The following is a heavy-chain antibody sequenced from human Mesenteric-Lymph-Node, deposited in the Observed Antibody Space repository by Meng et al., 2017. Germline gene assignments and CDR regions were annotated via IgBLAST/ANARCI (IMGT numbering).Heavy chain of an antibody. CDR1: GGSISSGGYY. D-gene: IGHD4-17*01. J-gene: IGHJ4*02. CDR3: ARADDYGAFFDY. V-gene: IGHV4-31*01. Sequence: VQLQESGPGLVKPSQTLSLTCTVSGGSISSGGYYWSWIRQHPGKGLEWIGYIYYSGSTYYNPSLKSLVTISVDTSKNQFSLKLSSVTAADTAVYHCARADDYGAFFDYWGQGTLVTVSS. CDR2: IYYSGST.